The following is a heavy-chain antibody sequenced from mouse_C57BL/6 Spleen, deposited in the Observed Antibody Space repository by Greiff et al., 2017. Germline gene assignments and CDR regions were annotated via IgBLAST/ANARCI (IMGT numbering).Heavy chain of an antibody. CDR1: GFTFSDYG. CDR2: ISSGSSTI. CDR3: ASYRDYAMDY. J-gene: IGHJ4*01. V-gene: IGHV5-17*01. Sequence: DVMLVESGGGLVKPGGSLKLSCAASGFTFSDYGMHWVRQAPEKGLEWVAYISSGSSTIYYADTVKGRFTISRDNAKNTLFLQMTSLRSEDTAMYYCASYRDYAMDYWGQGTSVTVSS.